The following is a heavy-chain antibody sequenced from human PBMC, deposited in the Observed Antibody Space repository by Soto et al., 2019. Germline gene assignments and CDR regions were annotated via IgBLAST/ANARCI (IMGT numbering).Heavy chain of an antibody. D-gene: IGHD1-26*01. CDR2: ISAYNGNT. V-gene: IGHV1-18*01. CDR3: ARESLSGSYWQLDYYYGMDV. Sequence: GASVKVSCKASGYTFTSYGISWVRQAPGQGLEWMGWISAYNGNTNYAQKLQGRVTMTTDTSTSTAYMELRILRSDYTDVYYCARESLSGSYWQLDYYYGMDVWGQGTTVTVSS. CDR1: GYTFTSYG. J-gene: IGHJ6*02.